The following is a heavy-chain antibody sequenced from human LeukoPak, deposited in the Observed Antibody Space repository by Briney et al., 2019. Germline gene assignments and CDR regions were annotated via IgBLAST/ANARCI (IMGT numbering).Heavy chain of an antibody. Sequence: SSETLSLTCTVSGGYIITSGHYWGWIRQPPGKGLEWIGSVYYTGVTSTNPFFRSRMSISVDTSKNQFSLNLTSVTAADAAVYYCARERSSSGGHNWFDAWGQGTLVTVSS. CDR3: ARERSSSGGHNWFDA. J-gene: IGHJ5*02. CDR1: GGYIITSGHY. V-gene: IGHV4-39*07. D-gene: IGHD4-23*01. CDR2: VYYTGVT.